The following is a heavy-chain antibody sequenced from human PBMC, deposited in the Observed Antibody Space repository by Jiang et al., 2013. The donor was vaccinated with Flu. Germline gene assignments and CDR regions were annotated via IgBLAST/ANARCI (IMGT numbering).Heavy chain of an antibody. V-gene: IGHV1-8*01. CDR2: MNPNSGNT. CDR1: GYTFTSYD. D-gene: IGHD6-13*01. CDR3: ARVSTYRIAAAGTSFGY. Sequence: GAEVKKPGASVKVSCKASGYTFTSYDINWVRQATGQGLEWMGWMNPNSGNTGYAQKFQGRVTMTRNTSISTAYMELSSLRSEDTAVYYCARVSTYRIAAAGTSFGYWGQGTLVTVSS. J-gene: IGHJ4*02.